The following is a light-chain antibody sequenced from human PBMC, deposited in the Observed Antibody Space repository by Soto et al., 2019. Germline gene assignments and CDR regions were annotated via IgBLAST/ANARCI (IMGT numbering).Light chain of an antibody. J-gene: IGKJ4*01. CDR1: QSVSSY. CDR2: DAS. Sequence: EIVLTQSPATLSLSPGERATLSCRDSQSVSSYLAWYQQKPGQAPRLLIYDASNRATGIPARFSGSGSGTDLSLTISSLEPEDFAVYYCQQGSNWPPGLTFGGGTKVEIK. V-gene: IGKV3-11*01. CDR3: QQGSNWPPGLT.